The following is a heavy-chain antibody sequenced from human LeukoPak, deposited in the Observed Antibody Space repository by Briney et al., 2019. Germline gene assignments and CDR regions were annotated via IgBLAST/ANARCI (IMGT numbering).Heavy chain of an antibody. CDR1: GYTFTGYY. V-gene: IGHV1-2*02. CDR2: INPNSGGT. Sequence: ASVKVSCKASGYTFTGYYMHWVRQAPGQGLEWMGWINPNSGGTTYAQKFQGRVTMTRDTSISTAYMALSRLRSDDTAVYYCARPNTDIAAAGTVNYYYYMDVWGKGTTVTVSS. D-gene: IGHD6-13*01. CDR3: ARPNTDIAAAGTVNYYYYMDV. J-gene: IGHJ6*03.